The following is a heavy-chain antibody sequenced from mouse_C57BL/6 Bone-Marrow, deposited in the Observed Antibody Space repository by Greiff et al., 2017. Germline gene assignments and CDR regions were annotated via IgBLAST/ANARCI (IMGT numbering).Heavy chain of an antibody. Sequence: QVQLQQSGAELVKPGASVKISCKASGYAFSSYWLNWVKQRPGKGLEWIGQIYPGDGDTNSNGKFKGKATLTADKSSSTAYMQLSSLTAEDSAVYFWARSVRFYYYAMDYWGQGTSVTVSS. CDR1: GYAFSSYW. CDR3: ARSVRFYYYAMDY. J-gene: IGHJ4*01. CDR2: IYPGDGDT. V-gene: IGHV1-80*01.